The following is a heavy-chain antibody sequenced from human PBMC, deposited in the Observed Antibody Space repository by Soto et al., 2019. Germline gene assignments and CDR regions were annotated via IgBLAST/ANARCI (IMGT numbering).Heavy chain of an antibody. D-gene: IGHD3-3*01. CDR2: IIPLFGTS. V-gene: IGHV1-69*06. J-gene: IGHJ4*02. CDR1: GGSFNDYA. Sequence: QVQLGQSGAEVKTPGSSVTVSCTPSGGSFNDYAFSWVRQAPGQGLEWLGGIIPLFGTSDYSQSFRDRATITAVKSMSTVFLELRSLTSQDTAVYYCARLPLRITVFGKVLGYSDSWGQGSLITVSS. CDR3: ARLPLRITVFGKVLGYSDS.